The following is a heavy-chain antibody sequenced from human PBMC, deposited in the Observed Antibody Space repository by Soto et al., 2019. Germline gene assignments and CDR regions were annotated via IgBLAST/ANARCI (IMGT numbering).Heavy chain of an antibody. CDR2: ISNGGSPL. Sequence: EVRLVESGGDLVQLSGSLSLSCAASGFTFSQFEMNWVRLAPVKGLEWVSAISNGGSPLYYADSVNGRLTISRDNTTKSLSLQLSGLRAEDTAFYYCARGVCSRSSGQFDNWGQGALVTVSS. CDR3: ARGVCSRSSGQFDN. CDR1: GFTFSQFE. J-gene: IGHJ5*02. V-gene: IGHV3-48*03. D-gene: IGHD6-6*01.